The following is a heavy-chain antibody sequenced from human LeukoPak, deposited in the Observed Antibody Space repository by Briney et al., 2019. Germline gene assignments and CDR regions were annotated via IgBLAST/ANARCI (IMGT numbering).Heavy chain of an antibody. CDR2: IRYDGSNK. CDR3: AKVPYYYDSSGYHPAYYFDF. J-gene: IGHJ4*02. Sequence: GGSLRLSCAASGFTFSSYGMHWVRQAPGKGLEWVAFIRYDGSNKYYADSVKGRFTISRDNSKNTLYLQMNSLRAEDTAVYYCAKVPYYYDSSGYHPAYYFDFWGQGTLVTVSS. V-gene: IGHV3-30*02. D-gene: IGHD3-22*01. CDR1: GFTFSSYG.